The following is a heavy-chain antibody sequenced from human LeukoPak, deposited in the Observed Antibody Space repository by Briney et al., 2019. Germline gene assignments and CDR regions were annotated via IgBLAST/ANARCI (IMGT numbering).Heavy chain of an antibody. CDR2: ISGRGGGT. CDR1: GFTFSSYA. D-gene: IGHD3-22*01. CDR3: AKDIYYYDSSRYFQH. J-gene: IGHJ1*01. Sequence: GGSLRLSCAASGFTFSSYAMSWVRQAPGKGLEWVSAISGRGGGTYYADSVKGRFTISRDNSKNTLYLQMNSLRAEDTAVYYCAKDIYYYDSSRYFQHWGQGTLVTVSS. V-gene: IGHV3-23*01.